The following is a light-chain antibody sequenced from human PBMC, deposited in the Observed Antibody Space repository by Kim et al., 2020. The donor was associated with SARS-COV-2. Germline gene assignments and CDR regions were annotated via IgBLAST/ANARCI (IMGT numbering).Light chain of an antibody. V-gene: IGKV1-8*01. CDR2: AAS. Sequence: ASTGDRVTITCRASQGISSYLAWYQQKPGKAPKLLIYAASTLQSGVPSRFSGSGSGTDFTLTISCLQSEDFATYYCQQYYSYPYTFGQGTKLEIK. CDR3: QQYYSYPYT. CDR1: QGISSY. J-gene: IGKJ2*01.